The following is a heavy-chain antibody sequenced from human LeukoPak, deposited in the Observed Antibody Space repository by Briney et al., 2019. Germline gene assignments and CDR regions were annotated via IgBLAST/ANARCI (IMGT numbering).Heavy chain of an antibody. D-gene: IGHD3-10*01. V-gene: IGHV3-7*04. J-gene: IGHJ4*02. CDR2: IKQDGGEK. CDR1: GFTFRSYW. Sequence: GGSLRLSCAASGFTFRSYWMTWVRQTPGKGLEWVANIKQDGGEKYYVASVKGRFTISRDNAKNSLYLQTNSLRAEDTAVYYCAREYYYGSGSYYNGYWGQGTLVTVSS. CDR3: AREYYYGSGSYYNGY.